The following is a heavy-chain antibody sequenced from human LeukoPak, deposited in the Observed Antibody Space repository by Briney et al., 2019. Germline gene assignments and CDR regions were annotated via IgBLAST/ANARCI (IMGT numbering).Heavy chain of an antibody. CDR2: INQDGSEE. V-gene: IGHV3-7*04. CDR1: GLSFTRYW. CDR3: ARDQSGNIPGPY. Sequence: PGGPLRLSCGVSGLSFTRYWMRWVPQAPEKGLEWVANINQDGSEEHYVDSVKGRFTIPRDNAKNLLYLQMNSLRAEDTAVYYCARDQSGNIPGPYWGQGTRVTVSS. J-gene: IGHJ4*02. D-gene: IGHD1-26*01.